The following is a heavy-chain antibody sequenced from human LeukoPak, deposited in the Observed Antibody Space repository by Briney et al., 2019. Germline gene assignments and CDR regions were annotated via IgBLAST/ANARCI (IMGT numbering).Heavy chain of an antibody. CDR3: AREPRYSSSWYYGMDV. Sequence: SETLSLTCTVSGGSISSSSYYWGWIRQPPGKGLEWIGSIYYSGSTYYNPSLKSRVTISVDTSKNQFSLKLSSVTAADTAVYYCAREPRYSSSWYYGMDVWGQGTTVTVSS. CDR2: IYYSGST. V-gene: IGHV4-39*07. D-gene: IGHD6-13*01. J-gene: IGHJ6*02. CDR1: GGSISSSSYY.